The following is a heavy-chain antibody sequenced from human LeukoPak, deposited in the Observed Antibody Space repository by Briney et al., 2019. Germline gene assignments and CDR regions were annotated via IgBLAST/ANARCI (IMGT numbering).Heavy chain of an antibody. CDR3: ARAYSSTWYDSPLDY. D-gene: IGHD6-13*01. V-gene: IGHV3-13*05. CDR2: IDSAGDP. Sequence: PGGSLRLSCAASGFTFSSYDMHWVRQATGKGLEWVSAIDSAGDPYYPGSVKGRFTISRENAKHSLYLQMNSLRAGDTAVYYCARAYSSTWYDSPLDYWGQGTLVTVSS. J-gene: IGHJ4*02. CDR1: GFTFSSYD.